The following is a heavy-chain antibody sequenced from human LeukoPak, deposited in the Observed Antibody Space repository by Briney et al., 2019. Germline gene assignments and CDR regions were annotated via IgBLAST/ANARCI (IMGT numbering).Heavy chain of an antibody. D-gene: IGHD6-13*01. J-gene: IGHJ4*02. Sequence: PGGSLRLSCAASGFTFSSYAMTWVRQAPGKGLEWVSGLSGSDGSTYYADSVKGRFTISRDNSKNTLYLQMNSLRAEDTAVYYCARDTHSGYSSSWYGWAFDHWGQGSLVTVSS. V-gene: IGHV3-23*01. CDR3: ARDTHSGYSSSWYGWAFDH. CDR1: GFTFSSYA. CDR2: LSGSDGST.